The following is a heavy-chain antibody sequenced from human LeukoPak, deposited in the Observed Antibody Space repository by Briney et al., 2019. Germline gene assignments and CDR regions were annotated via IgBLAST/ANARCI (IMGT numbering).Heavy chain of an antibody. CDR1: GYTFTGYY. CDR3: ARRVADIVVVTAPRNWFDP. J-gene: IGHJ5*02. Sequence: GASVKVSCKASGYTFTGYYMHWVRQAPGQGLEWMGWINPNSGGTNYAQKFQGRVTMTRDTSISTAYMELSRLRSDDTAVYYCARRVADIVVVTAPRNWFDPWGQGTLVTVSS. D-gene: IGHD2-21*02. CDR2: INPNSGGT. V-gene: IGHV1-2*02.